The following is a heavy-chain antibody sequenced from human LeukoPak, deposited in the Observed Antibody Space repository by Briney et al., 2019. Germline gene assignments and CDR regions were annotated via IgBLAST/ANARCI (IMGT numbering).Heavy chain of an antibody. J-gene: IGHJ4*02. CDR1: GGSISSYY. CDR3: ARDSYYDSSGYQFDY. Sequence: SETLSLTCTVSGGSISSYYWSWIRQPPGKGLEWIGYIYYSGSTNYNPSLKSRVTISVDTSKNQFSLKLSSVTAADTAVYYCARDSYYDSSGYQFDYWGREPWSPSPQ. D-gene: IGHD3-22*01. V-gene: IGHV4-59*01. CDR2: IYYSGST.